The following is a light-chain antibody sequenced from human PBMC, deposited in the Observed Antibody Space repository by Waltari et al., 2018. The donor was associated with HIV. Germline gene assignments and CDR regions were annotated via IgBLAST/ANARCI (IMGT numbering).Light chain of an antibody. CDR1: QDIENS. Sequence: AIRMTKSPSSRAASTGDRVIISCRASQDIENSVAWYQQKPGKAPKLLIYTVSTLQSGVPSRCSGSGYGTDFTLTISGVQSEDSAIYFCQQYYRYPLSFGGGTRVEIK. CDR3: QQYYRYPLS. CDR2: TVS. J-gene: IGKJ4*01. V-gene: IGKV1-8*01.